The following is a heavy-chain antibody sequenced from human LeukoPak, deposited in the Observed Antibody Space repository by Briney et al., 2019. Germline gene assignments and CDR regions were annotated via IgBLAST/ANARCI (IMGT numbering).Heavy chain of an antibody. CDR1: GGSISSYY. J-gene: IGHJ4*02. V-gene: IGHV4-59*01. CDR2: IYYSGST. D-gene: IGHD6-19*01. CDR3: ARADSSGWYEVDY. Sequence: SETLSLTCTVSGGSISSYYWSWIRQPPGKGLEWIGYIYYSGSTNHNPSLKSRVTISVDTSKNQFSLKLSSVTAADTAVYYCARADSSGWYEVDYWGQGTLVTVSS.